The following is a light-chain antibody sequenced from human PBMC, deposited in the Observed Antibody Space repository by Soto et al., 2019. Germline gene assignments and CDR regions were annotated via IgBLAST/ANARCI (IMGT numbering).Light chain of an antibody. Sequence: QSVLTQPASVSGSPGQSITISCTGTSSDIGAYNYVSWYQQYPGKAPKLMIYEVSNRPSGVSARFSASKSGNTASLTISGLQAEDEADYYCSSHGGSSPFYVFGTGTKLTVL. CDR2: EVS. V-gene: IGLV2-14*01. CDR1: SSDIGAYNY. J-gene: IGLJ1*01. CDR3: SSHGGSSPFYV.